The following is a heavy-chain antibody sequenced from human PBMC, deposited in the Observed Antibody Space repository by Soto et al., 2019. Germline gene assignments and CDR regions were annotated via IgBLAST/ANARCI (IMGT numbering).Heavy chain of an antibody. Sequence: SVEVSCKASGGTFGSDAITWVRQAPGQGLEWVGRIIPIFGTTNYAQNLQGRVTISADKSTLTSYMELHSLTSDDTALYYCARDRTDSGYYTNWLDPWGQGTQVTVYS. CDR2: IIPIFGTT. V-gene: IGHV1-69*06. J-gene: IGHJ5*02. D-gene: IGHD3-22*01. CDR3: ARDRTDSGYYTNWLDP. CDR1: GGTFGSDA.